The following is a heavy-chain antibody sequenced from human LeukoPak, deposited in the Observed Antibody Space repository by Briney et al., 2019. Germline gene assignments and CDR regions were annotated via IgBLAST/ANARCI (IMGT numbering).Heavy chain of an antibody. CDR3: AREIRDYYDSSGYYSYYYYGMDV. D-gene: IGHD3-22*01. J-gene: IGHJ6*02. Sequence: GASVKVSCKASGYTLTGYYMHWVRQAPGQGLEWMGWINPNSGGTNYAQKFQGWVTMTRDTSISTAYMELSRLRSDDTAVYYCAREIRDYYDSSGYYSYYYYGMDVWGQGTTVTVSS. CDR1: GYTLTGYY. V-gene: IGHV1-2*04. CDR2: INPNSGGT.